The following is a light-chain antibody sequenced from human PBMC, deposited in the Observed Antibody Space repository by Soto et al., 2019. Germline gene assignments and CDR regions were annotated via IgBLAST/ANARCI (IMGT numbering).Light chain of an antibody. Sequence: EIVSTQSAGTLSLSPGERATLSCRASQTVSGRYLAWFQQKPGQTPRLLIYDASTRAAGVPDRFSGSGSGTDFSLTINRLEPEDFAVYYCQHYGSSPWTFGQGTKVEIK. CDR3: QHYGSSPWT. CDR2: DAS. V-gene: IGKV3-20*01. J-gene: IGKJ1*01. CDR1: QTVSGRY.